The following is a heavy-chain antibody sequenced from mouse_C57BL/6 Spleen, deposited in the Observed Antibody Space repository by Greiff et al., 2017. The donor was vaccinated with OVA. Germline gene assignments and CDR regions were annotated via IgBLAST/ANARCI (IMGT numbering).Heavy chain of an antibody. CDR3: ARYYYDYEMDY. Sequence: QVQLKQPGAELVMPGASVKLSCKASGYTFTSYWMHWVKQRPGQGLEWIGEIDPSDSYTNYNQKFKGKSTLTVDKSSSTAYMQLSSLTSEDSAVYYCARYYYDYEMDYWGQGTSVTVSS. CDR2: IDPSDSYT. CDR1: GYTFTSYW. V-gene: IGHV1-69*01. J-gene: IGHJ4*01. D-gene: IGHD2-4*01.